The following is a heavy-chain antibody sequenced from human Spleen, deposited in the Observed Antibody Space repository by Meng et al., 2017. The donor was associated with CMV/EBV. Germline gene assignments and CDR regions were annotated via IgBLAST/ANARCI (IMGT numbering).Heavy chain of an antibody. CDR3: VKHRSIISSYFDW. J-gene: IGHJ4*02. CDR2: VSGSGANT. CDR1: GFTFKNHA. Sequence: GESLKISCEVSGFTFKNHAMTWVRQTQGKGLEWVSAVSGSGANTYYTDSVKGRFIISRDNSRSTLFLEMDGLRAEDTAIYFCVKHRSIISSYFDWWGQGTLVTVSS. D-gene: IGHD6-6*01. V-gene: IGHV3-23*01.